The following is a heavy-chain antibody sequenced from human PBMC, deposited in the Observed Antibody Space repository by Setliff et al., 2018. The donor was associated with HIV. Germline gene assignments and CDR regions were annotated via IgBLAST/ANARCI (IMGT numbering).Heavy chain of an antibody. CDR2: MYHTGST. CDR3: ARQPLYNDYDWRSYYFDY. V-gene: IGHV4-38-2*01. D-gene: IGHD5-12*01. J-gene: IGHJ4*02. CDR1: GYSISSGCY. Sequence: SETLSLTCAVSGYSISSGCYWGWIRQPPGKGLEWIGSMYHTGSTYYSPSLNSRFTISVDTSKNQFSLKLRSVTAADTAVYYCARQPLYNDYDWRSYYFDYWGQRSLVTVS.